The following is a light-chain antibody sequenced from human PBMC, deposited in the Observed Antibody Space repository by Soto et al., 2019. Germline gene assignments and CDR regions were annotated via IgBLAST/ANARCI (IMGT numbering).Light chain of an antibody. CDR3: QSYDNSLSGDV. V-gene: IGLV1-40*01. CDR2: GNS. Sequence: QSVLTQPPSVSGAPGQRVTISCTGSSSNIGAGYDVQWYQQLPGTAPKLLIYGNSNRPSGVPDRFSGSQSGTSASLAITGLHGEDEDDYYCQSYDNSLSGDVFGTGTKLTVL. CDR1: SSNIGAGYD. J-gene: IGLJ1*01.